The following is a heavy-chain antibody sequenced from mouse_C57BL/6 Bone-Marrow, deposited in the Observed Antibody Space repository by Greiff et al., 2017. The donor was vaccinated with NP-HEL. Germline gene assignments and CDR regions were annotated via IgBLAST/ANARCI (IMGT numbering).Heavy chain of an antibody. V-gene: IGHV3-6*01. J-gene: IGHJ2*01. D-gene: IGHD4-1*01. CDR1: GYSITSGYY. CDR2: ISYDGSN. CDR3: ARETGTGRFDD. Sequence: EVKLQESGPGLVKPSQSLSLTCSVTGYSITSGYYWNWIRQFPGNKLEWMGYISYDGSNNYNPSLKNRISITRDTSTNQFFLKLNSVTTEDTATYYCARETGTGRFDDRGKGTTLTVSS.